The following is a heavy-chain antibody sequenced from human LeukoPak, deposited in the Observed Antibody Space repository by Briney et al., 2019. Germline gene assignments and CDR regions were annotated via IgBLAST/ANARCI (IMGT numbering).Heavy chain of an antibody. D-gene: IGHD3-10*01. CDR1: GFTLSSYA. CDR3: AKVKSVLLWFGELNTDYYGMDV. V-gene: IGHV3-23*01. J-gene: IGHJ6*02. CDR2: ISGSGGST. Sequence: GGSLRLSCAASGFTLSSYAMSWVRQAPGKGLEWVSAISGSGGSTYYADSVKGRFTISRDNSKNTLYLQMNSLRAEDTAVYYCAKVKSVLLWFGELNTDYYGMDVWGQGTTVTVSS.